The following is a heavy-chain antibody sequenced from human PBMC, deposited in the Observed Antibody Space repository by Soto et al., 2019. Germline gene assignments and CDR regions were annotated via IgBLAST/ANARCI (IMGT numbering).Heavy chain of an antibody. CDR3: SRENWFQDY. CDR1: GFTFTAYY. J-gene: IGHJ4*02. V-gene: IGHV3-7*03. Sequence: GGSLRLSCAASGFTFTAYYMTWVRQVPGKGLEWVASINKDGSKQYYVDSVKGRYTISRDNAMNSLYLQMNSLRAGDTALYYCSRENWFQDYWGQGTLVTVSS. CDR2: INKDGSKQ. D-gene: IGHD3-10*01.